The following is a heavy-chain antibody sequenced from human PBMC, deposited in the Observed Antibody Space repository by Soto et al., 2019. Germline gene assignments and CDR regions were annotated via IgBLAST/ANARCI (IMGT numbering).Heavy chain of an antibody. CDR3: AGSGYYHNSGMDV. CDR2: ISYIGST. V-gene: IGHV4-59*01. CDR1: GGSISSYY. J-gene: IGHJ6*02. Sequence: SETLSLTCTVSGGSISSYYWSWIRQPPGKGLEWIGYISYIGSTNYNPSLKSRVTISVDTSKNQFSLKLSSVTAADTAVYYCAGSGYYHNSGMDVWGQGTTVTVSS. D-gene: IGHD3-22*01.